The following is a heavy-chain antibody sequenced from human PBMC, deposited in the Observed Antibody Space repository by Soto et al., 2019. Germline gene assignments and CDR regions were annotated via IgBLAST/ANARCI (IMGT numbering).Heavy chain of an antibody. Sequence: SGPTLVNPTDTLTLTCTVSGFSLSNARMGVSWIRQPPGKALEWLAHIFSNDEKSYSTSLKSRLTISKDTSKSQVVLTMTNMDPFEEATYYCARISIVGATPDTDYWGQGTLVTV. CDR2: IFSNDEK. D-gene: IGHD1-26*01. CDR3: ARISIVGATPDTDY. V-gene: IGHV2-26*01. J-gene: IGHJ4*02. CDR1: GFSLSNARMG.